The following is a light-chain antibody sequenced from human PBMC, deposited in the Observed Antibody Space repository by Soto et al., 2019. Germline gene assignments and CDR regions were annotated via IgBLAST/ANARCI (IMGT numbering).Light chain of an antibody. V-gene: IGKV1-5*01. CDR2: DAS. CDR3: QQYDNLPIT. Sequence: DSHMTEAPSILSAYTGDRVNITCRASHSISSWLAWYQQKPGKAPKLLIYDASSLESGVPSRFSGSGSGTRGTLTISSLQPEDIATYYCQQYDNLPITFGQGTRLDIK. J-gene: IGKJ5*01. CDR1: HSISSW.